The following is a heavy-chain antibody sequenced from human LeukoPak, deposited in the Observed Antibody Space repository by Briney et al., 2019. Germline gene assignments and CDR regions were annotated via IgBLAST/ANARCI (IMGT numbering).Heavy chain of an antibody. CDR3: ARDTAAVVTFGGVIPLGY. CDR1: GGTFSSYA. Sequence: SVKVSCKASGGTFSSYAISWVRQAPGQGLERMGRIIPIFGTANYAQKFQGRVTITTDESTSTAYMELSSLRSEDTAVYYCARDTAAVVTFGGVIPLGYWGQGTLVTVSS. D-gene: IGHD3-16*01. J-gene: IGHJ4*02. V-gene: IGHV1-69*05. CDR2: IIPIFGTA.